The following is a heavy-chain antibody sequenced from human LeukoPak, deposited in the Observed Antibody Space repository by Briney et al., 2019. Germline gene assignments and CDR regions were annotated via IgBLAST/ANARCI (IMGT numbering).Heavy chain of an antibody. J-gene: IGHJ4*02. CDR2: IKQDGSEK. V-gene: IGHV3-7*01. CDR3: ARDLIRFLERKSFDY. Sequence: GGSLRLSCAASGFTFSSYWMSWVRQAPGKGLEWVANIKQDGSEKYYVDSVKGRFTISRDNAKNSLYLQMNSLRAEDTAVYYCARDLIRFLERKSFDYWGQGTLVTVSS. CDR1: GFTFSSYW. D-gene: IGHD3-3*01.